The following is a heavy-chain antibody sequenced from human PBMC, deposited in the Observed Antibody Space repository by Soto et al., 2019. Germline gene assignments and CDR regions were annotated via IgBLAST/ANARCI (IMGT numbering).Heavy chain of an antibody. CDR3: ARDRLGDGYNFIHY. CDR2: IYSGGST. J-gene: IGHJ4*02. CDR1: GFTVNNNY. D-gene: IGHD5-12*01. Sequence: EVQLVESGGGLIQPGGSLRLSCAASGFTVNNNYMSWVRQAPGKGLEWVSVIYSGGSTCYADSVKGRFTISRDNSKNTLYLQMNSLRAEDTAMYYCARDRLGDGYNFIHYWGQGTLVTVSS. V-gene: IGHV3-53*01.